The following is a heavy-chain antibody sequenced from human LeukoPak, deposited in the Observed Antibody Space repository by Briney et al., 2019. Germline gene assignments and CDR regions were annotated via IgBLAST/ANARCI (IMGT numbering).Heavy chain of an antibody. J-gene: IGHJ3*02. V-gene: IGHV4-59*01. CDR2: IYYSGST. CDR3: ARADGYSGSYYAFDI. Sequence: PSETLSLTCTVSGGSISSYYWSWIRQPPGKGLEWIGYIYYSGSTNYNPSLKSRATISVDTSKNQFSLKLSSVTAADTAVYYCARADGYSGSYYAFDIWGQGTMVTVSS. CDR1: GGSISSYY. D-gene: IGHD1-26*01.